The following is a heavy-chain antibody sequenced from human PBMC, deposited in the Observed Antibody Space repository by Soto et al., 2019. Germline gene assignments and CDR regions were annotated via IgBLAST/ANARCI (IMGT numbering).Heavy chain of an antibody. V-gene: IGHV3-30*18. CDR3: AKVASGGYDPYYYFDY. CDR1: GFTFSSYG. CDR2: ISYDGSNK. Sequence: GESLKISCAASGFTFSSYGMHWVRQAPGKGLEWVAVISYDGSNKYYADSVKGRFTISRDNSKNTLYLQMNSLRAEDTAVYYCAKVASGGYDPYYYFDYWGQGTLVTVSS. J-gene: IGHJ4*02. D-gene: IGHD5-12*01.